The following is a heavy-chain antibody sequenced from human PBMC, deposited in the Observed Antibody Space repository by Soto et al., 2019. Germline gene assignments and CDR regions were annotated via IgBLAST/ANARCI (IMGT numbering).Heavy chain of an antibody. CDR2: MNPNSGNT. Sequence: QVQLVQSGAEVKKPGASVKVSCKASGYTFTSYDINWVRQATGQGLECMGWMNPNSGNTGYAQKFQGRLTMAGNTSISTAYMELSSLRSEDTAVYYCARVSDIVVVPAARIYYYYGMDVWGQGTTVTVSS. CDR3: ARVSDIVVVPAARIYYYYGMDV. D-gene: IGHD2-2*01. J-gene: IGHJ6*02. CDR1: GYTFTSYD. V-gene: IGHV1-8*01.